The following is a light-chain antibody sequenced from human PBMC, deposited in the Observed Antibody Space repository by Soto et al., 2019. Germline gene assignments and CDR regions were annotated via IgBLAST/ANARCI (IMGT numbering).Light chain of an antibody. J-gene: IGLJ3*02. Sequence: QSALTQPASVSGSPGQSITISCTGTSSDVGGYNSVSWYQQHPGKAPKPMIYEVSNRPSGLSNRFSGSKSGNTASLTISGLQAEDEADYYCGSYTSSSTWVFGGGTKLTVL. V-gene: IGLV2-14*01. CDR1: SSDVGGYNS. CDR3: GSYTSSSTWV. CDR2: EVS.